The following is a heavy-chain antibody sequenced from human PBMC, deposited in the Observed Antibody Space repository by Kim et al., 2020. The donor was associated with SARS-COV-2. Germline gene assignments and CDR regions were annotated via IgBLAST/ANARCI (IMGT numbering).Heavy chain of an antibody. CDR1: GFTFDDYA. Sequence: GGSLRLSCAASGFTFDDYAMHWVRQAPGKGLEWVSGISWNSGSIGYADSVKGRFTISRDNAKNSLYLQMNSLRAEDTALYYCAKGFFPATYYYDSSGYGAFDIWGQGTIVTVSS. V-gene: IGHV3-9*01. D-gene: IGHD3-22*01. CDR3: AKGFFPATYYYDSSGYGAFDI. CDR2: ISWNSGSI. J-gene: IGHJ3*02.